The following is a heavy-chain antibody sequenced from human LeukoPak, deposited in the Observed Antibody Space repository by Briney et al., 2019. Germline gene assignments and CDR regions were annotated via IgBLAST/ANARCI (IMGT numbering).Heavy chain of an antibody. Sequence: GGSLRLSCAASGFTFSSYWMSWVRQAPGKGLEWVANIKQDGSEKYYVDSVKGRFTISRDNARNLLYLQMSSLRVEDTAVYYCARAAGIAAPGTRFDYFDSWGQGTLVTVSS. J-gene: IGHJ4*02. CDR3: ARAAGIAAPGTRFDYFDS. D-gene: IGHD6-13*01. CDR1: GFTFSSYW. CDR2: IKQDGSEK. V-gene: IGHV3-7*01.